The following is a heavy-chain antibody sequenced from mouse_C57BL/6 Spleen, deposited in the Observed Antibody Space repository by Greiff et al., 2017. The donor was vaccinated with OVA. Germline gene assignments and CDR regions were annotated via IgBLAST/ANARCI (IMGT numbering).Heavy chain of an antibody. CDR3: ERRRVAMAY. V-gene: IGHV1-50*01. Sequence: VQLQQPGAELVKPGASVKLSCTASGYTFTSYWMQWVKQRPGQGLEWIGELDTSDSYTNYTQKFKGKTTFTVYTTSITAYMQLSSLTSEDSDVYYCERRRVAMAYWGQGTSVTVSS. CDR1: GYTFTSYW. CDR2: LDTSDSYT. J-gene: IGHJ4*01.